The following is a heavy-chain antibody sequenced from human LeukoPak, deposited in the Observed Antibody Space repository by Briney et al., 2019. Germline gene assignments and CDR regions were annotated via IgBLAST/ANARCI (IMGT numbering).Heavy chain of an antibody. Sequence: SVKLSCNASGGTFSSYAISWVRQAPGQGLEWMGRIIPILGIANYAQKFQGRVTITADKSTSTAYMELSSLRSEDTAVYYCAREGDYYDSSGYYDDYWGQGTLVTVSS. CDR3: AREGDYYDSSGYYDDY. V-gene: IGHV1-69*04. J-gene: IGHJ4*02. D-gene: IGHD3-22*01. CDR1: GGTFSSYA. CDR2: IIPILGIA.